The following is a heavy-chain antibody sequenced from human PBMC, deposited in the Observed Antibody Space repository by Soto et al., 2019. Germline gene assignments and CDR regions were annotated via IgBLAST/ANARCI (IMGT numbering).Heavy chain of an antibody. Sequence: PGGSLRLSCAASGFTFSSYAMSWVRQAPGKGLEWVSAISGSGGSTYYADSVRGRFTISRDNSKNTLYLQMNSLRAEDTAVYYCAKPLLWFGVGGLFSGMDVWGQATTVTVSS. CDR3: AKPLLWFGVGGLFSGMDV. CDR1: GFTFSSYA. CDR2: ISGSGGST. J-gene: IGHJ6*02. V-gene: IGHV3-23*01. D-gene: IGHD3-10*01.